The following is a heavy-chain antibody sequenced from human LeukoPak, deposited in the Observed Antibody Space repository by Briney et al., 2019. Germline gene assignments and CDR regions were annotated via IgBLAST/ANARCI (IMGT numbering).Heavy chain of an antibody. CDR1: GFTFSGSA. Sequence: GGSLRLSCAASGFTFSGSAMHWVRQASGKGLEWVGRIRSKANSYATAYAASVKGRFTISRDDSKNTAYLQMNSLKTEDTAVYYCTILIWVGPGRVTYQDYWGQGTLVTVSS. CDR2: IRSKANSYAT. CDR3: TILIWVGPGRVTYQDY. J-gene: IGHJ4*02. D-gene: IGHD3-10*01. V-gene: IGHV3-73*01.